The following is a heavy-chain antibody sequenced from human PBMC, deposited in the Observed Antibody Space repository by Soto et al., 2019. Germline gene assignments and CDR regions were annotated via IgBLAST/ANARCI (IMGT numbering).Heavy chain of an antibody. J-gene: IGHJ4*02. CDR3: AKDRTVAARDFDY. V-gene: IGHV3-23*01. CDR2: ITSSGGST. Sequence: GGSLRLSCAASGFTFSSYAMTWVRQAPGKGLEWVSVITSSGGSTYYADSVKGRFTISGDDSKNTLYLQMNSLRAEDSAVYYCAKDRTVAARDFDYWGQGTQVTVSS. D-gene: IGHD6-6*01. CDR1: GFTFSSYA.